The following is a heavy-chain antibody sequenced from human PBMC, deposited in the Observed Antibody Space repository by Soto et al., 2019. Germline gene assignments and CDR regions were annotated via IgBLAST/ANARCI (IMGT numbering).Heavy chain of an antibody. D-gene: IGHD5-12*01. Sequence: PSETLSLTCTVSGGSISSYYWSWIRQPPGKGLEWIGYIYYSGSTNYNPSLKSRVTISVDTSKNQFSLKLSSVTAADTAVYYCARVGQMATIGIWGQGTMVTVS. V-gene: IGHV4-59*01. CDR1: GGSISSYY. J-gene: IGHJ3*02. CDR3: ARVGQMATIGI. CDR2: IYYSGST.